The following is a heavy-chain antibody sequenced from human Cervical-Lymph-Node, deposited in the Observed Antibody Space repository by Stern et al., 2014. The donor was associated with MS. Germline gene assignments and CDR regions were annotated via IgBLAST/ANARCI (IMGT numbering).Heavy chain of an antibody. D-gene: IGHD4-17*01. CDR2: LIPLVGVA. V-gene: IGHV1-69*04. CDR3: ARGDYGDYNWFDP. CDR1: GGTFRGYG. J-gene: IGHJ5*02. Sequence: QVQLMQSGAEVKKPGSSVNVSCKASGGTFRGYGITWVRQAPGQGLEWMGRLIPLVGVARYAPRFQGRVTITADKSMTTGYMELSSLTSDDTAVYYCARGDYGDYNWFDPWGLGTLVTVSS.